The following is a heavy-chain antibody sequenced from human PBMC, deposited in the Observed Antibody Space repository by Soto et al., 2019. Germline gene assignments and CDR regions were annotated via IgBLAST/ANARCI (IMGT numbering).Heavy chain of an antibody. CDR2: IYWDDDK. Sequence: QITLKESGPTLVKPTQTLTLTCTFSGFSLSTSGVGVVWIRQPPGKALEWLGIIYWDDDKRYRPSLKSSLTTTKDSSINQGVLTMTNMDPVDTGTYYCAHNLVAGTSWFDPWGQGTLVTVSS. V-gene: IGHV2-5*02. CDR1: GFSLSTSGVG. D-gene: IGHD6-19*01. CDR3: AHNLVAGTSWFDP. J-gene: IGHJ5*02.